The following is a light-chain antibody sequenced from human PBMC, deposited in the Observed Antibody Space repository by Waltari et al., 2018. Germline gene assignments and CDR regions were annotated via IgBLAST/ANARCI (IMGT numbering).Light chain of an antibody. V-gene: IGKV1-5*03. CDR3: QQYNTYSS. CDR1: QSISNY. J-gene: IGKJ2*03. CDR2: KAS. Sequence: DIQMTQSPSTLSASVVDTITITCRDSQSISNYLAWYQQKPGKAPKLLIYKASSSGSGVPSRFSGSGSGTEFTLTISSLQPDDFATYYCQQYNTYSSFGQGTKLEIK.